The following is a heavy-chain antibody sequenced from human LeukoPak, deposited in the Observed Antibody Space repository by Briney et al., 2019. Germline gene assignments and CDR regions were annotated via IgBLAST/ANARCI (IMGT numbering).Heavy chain of an antibody. D-gene: IGHD5-12*01. CDR3: AKDRGGNSGYDIDY. V-gene: IGHV3-7*03. CDR1: GFTFSSYW. Sequence: HPGGSLRLSCAASGFTFSSYWMSWVRQAPGKGLEWVANIKQDGSEKYYVDSVKGRFTISRDNAKNTLYLQMNSLRAEDTAVYYCAKDRGGNSGYDIDYWGQGTLVTVSS. J-gene: IGHJ4*02. CDR2: IKQDGSEK.